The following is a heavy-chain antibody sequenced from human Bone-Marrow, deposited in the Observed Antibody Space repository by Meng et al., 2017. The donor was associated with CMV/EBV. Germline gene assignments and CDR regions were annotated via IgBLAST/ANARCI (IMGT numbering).Heavy chain of an antibody. Sequence: SETLSLTCTVSGGSISSSSYYWGWIRQPPGKGLEWIGSIYYSGSTYYNPSLKSRVTISVDTSKNQFSLKLSSVTAADTAVYYCARERVYCSSTSCYLSYFDYWGQGTRVTVSS. CDR2: IYYSGST. CDR3: ARERVYCSSTSCYLSYFDY. CDR1: GGSISSSSYY. D-gene: IGHD2-2*01. J-gene: IGHJ4*02. V-gene: IGHV4-39*07.